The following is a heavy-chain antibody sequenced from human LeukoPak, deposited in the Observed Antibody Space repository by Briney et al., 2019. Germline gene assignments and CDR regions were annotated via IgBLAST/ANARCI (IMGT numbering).Heavy chain of an antibody. CDR3: ARAITIFGVATPGPNDY. CDR2: ISSSSSFI. V-gene: IGHV3-21*01. J-gene: IGHJ4*02. CDR1: VFTFGSYS. D-gene: IGHD3-3*01. Sequence: GGSLRPSCAASVFTFGSYSMNWVRQAPGKGLGWVSSISSSSSFIHYADSVKGRFTISRDNAKNSLYLQMNSLRAEDTAVYYCARAITIFGVATPGPNDYWGQGTLVTVSS.